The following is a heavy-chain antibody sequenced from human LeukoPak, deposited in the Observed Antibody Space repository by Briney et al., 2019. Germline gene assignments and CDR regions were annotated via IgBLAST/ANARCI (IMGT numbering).Heavy chain of an antibody. D-gene: IGHD1-26*01. CDR3: AREKVGDVCDY. J-gene: IGHJ4*02. CDR1: GYTFTSYG. CDR2: INAYNGNT. Sequence: GASVKVSCKASGYTFTSYGISWVRQAPGQGLEWMGWINAYNGNTNYAQKLQGRVSMTTDTSTSTAYMELRSLRSDDTAVYYCAREKVGDVCDYWGQGTLVTVSS. V-gene: IGHV1-18*01.